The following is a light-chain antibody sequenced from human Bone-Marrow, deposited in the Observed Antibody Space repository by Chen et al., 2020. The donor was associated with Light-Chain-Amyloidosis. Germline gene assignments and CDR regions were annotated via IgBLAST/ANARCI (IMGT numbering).Light chain of an antibody. CDR1: NIGSTS. J-gene: IGLJ2*01. CDR3: NSFGSKSLQT. CDR2: DNS. Sequence: SYVLTQPSSVSVAPGQTATIACGGNNIGSTSVHWYQQTPGQAPLLVVYDNSDRPSGIPERLSGSKSGNTASLTISGLQAEDEADYYCNSFGSKSLQTFGGGTKLTVL. V-gene: IGLV3-21*02.